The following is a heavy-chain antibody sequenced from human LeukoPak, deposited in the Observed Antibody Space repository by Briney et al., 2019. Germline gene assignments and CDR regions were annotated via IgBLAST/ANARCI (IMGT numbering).Heavy chain of an antibody. D-gene: IGHD5-24*01. Sequence: ASVKVSCRASGYTFTDYYMHWVRQAPGQGLEWMGWINPKSGGTKYAQNFQGRVTMTRDTSTSTVYMELSSLRSEDTAVYYCARSWDGYNAFDYWGQGTLVTVSS. CDR2: INPKSGGT. CDR1: GYTFTDYY. J-gene: IGHJ4*02. CDR3: ARSWDGYNAFDY. V-gene: IGHV1-2*02.